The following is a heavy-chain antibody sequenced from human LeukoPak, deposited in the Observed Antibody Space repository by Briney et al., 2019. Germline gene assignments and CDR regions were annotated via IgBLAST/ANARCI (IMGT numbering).Heavy chain of an antibody. D-gene: IGHD2-2*01. CDR1: GYTFTGYY. CDR3: ARDHYCSSTSCYDY. Sequence: ASVKVSCKASGYTFTGYYMHWVRQAPGQGLEWMGWINPNSGGTNYAQKFQGRVTMTRDTSISTAYMELSRLRSDDTAVYYCARDHYCSSTSCYDYWGQGTLVTVSP. V-gene: IGHV1-2*02. J-gene: IGHJ4*02. CDR2: INPNSGGT.